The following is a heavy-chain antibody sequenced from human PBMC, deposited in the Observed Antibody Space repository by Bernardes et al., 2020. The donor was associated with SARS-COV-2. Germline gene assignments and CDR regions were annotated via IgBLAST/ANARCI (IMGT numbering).Heavy chain of an antibody. J-gene: IGHJ5*02. CDR1: GASISSSNYY. CDR2: IHYSGST. CDR3: ARDWWERGVVHGDWFDP. D-gene: IGHD1-26*01. Sequence: SETLSLTCTVSGASISSSNYYWGWIRQPPGRGLEWIGSIHYSGSTFCNPSLKSRVTISVDTSENQFSLRLTSVTAADTAVYYCARDWWERGVVHGDWFDPWGQGNLVTVSS. V-gene: IGHV4-39*02.